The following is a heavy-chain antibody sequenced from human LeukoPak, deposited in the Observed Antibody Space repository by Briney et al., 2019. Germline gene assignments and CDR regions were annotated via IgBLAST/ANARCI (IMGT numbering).Heavy chain of an antibody. Sequence: ASVKVSCKASGGTFSSYAISWVRQAPGQGLEWMGGIIPIFGTANYAQKFQGRVTITADESTSTAYMELSSLRSDDTAVYYCATTEGPSGSYYYFDYWGQGTLVTVSS. D-gene: IGHD1-26*01. CDR3: ATTEGPSGSYYYFDY. CDR2: IIPIFGTA. J-gene: IGHJ4*02. V-gene: IGHV1-69*13. CDR1: GGTFSSYA.